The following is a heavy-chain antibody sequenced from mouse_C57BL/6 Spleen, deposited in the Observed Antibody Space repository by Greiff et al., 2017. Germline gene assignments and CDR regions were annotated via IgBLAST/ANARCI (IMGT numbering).Heavy chain of an antibody. J-gene: IGHJ4*01. D-gene: IGHD2-5*01. CDR2: ISSGGDYI. Sequence: EVKVEESGEGLVKPGGSLKLSCAASGFTFSSYAMSWVRQTPEKRLEWVAYISSGGDYIYYANTVKGRFTISRDNARNTLYLQMSSLKSEDTAMYYCTRDSNYGAMDYWGQGTSVTVSS. CDR1: GFTFSSYA. V-gene: IGHV5-9-1*02. CDR3: TRDSNYGAMDY.